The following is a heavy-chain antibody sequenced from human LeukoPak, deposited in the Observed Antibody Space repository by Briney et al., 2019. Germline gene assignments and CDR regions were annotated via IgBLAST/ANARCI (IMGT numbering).Heavy chain of an antibody. D-gene: IGHD3-10*01. V-gene: IGHV3-30*02. CDR3: AKDRRPMGSSSYYFDY. CDR1: GFTFSSYG. CDR2: IWYDGSNK. J-gene: IGHJ4*02. Sequence: PGGSLRLSCAASGFTFSSYGMHWVRQAPGKGLEWVAVIWYDGSNKYYADSVKGRFTISRDNSKNTLYLQMNSLRAEDTAVYYCAKDRRPMGSSSYYFDYWGQGTLVTVSS.